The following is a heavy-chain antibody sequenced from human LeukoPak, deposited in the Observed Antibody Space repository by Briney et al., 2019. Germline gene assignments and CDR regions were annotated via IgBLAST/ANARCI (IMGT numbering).Heavy chain of an antibody. CDR3: AKDGSLLYDYDSSGYLDY. CDR2: ISYDGSNK. J-gene: IGHJ4*02. Sequence: PGGSLRLSCAASGFTFSSYGMHWVRKAPGKGLEWVAVISYDGSNKYYADSVKGRFTISRDNSKNTLYLQMNSLRAEDTAVYYCAKDGSLLYDYDSSGYLDYWGQGTLVTVSS. CDR1: GFTFSSYG. D-gene: IGHD3-22*01. V-gene: IGHV3-30*18.